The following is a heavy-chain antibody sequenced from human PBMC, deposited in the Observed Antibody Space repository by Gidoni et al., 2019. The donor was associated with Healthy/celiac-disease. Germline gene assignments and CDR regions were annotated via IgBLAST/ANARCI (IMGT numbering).Heavy chain of an antibody. V-gene: IGHV3-9*01. CDR1: GFPFDDYA. CDR3: AKDIGEDITIFGLDY. D-gene: IGHD3-3*01. J-gene: IGHJ4*02. Sequence: EVQLVESGGGLVQTGRSLRLSCAASGFPFDDYAMHWVRQAPGKGLEGVSGISWNSGSIGYADSVKGRFTISRDNAKNSLYLQMNSLRAEDTALYYCAKDIGEDITIFGLDYWGQGTLVTVSS. CDR2: ISWNSGSI.